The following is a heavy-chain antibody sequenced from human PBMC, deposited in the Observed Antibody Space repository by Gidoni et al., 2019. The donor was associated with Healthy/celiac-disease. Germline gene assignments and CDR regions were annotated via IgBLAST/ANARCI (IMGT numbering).Heavy chain of an antibody. CDR3: ARDCGGYDSSGYYRAAAFDI. V-gene: IGHV4-38-2*02. CDR2: IYHSGST. Sequence: QVQLQESGPGLVKPSETLSLTCTVSGYSLSSGYSWGWIRQPPGKGLEWIGSIYHSGSTYYNPSLKSRVTISVDTSKNQFSLKLSSVTAADTAVYYCARDCGGYDSSGYYRAAAFDIWGQGTMVTVSS. CDR1: GYSLSSGYS. D-gene: IGHD3-22*01. J-gene: IGHJ3*02.